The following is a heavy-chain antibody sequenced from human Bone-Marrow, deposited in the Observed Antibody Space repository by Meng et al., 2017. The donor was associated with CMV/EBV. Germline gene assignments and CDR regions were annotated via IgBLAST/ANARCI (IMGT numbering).Heavy chain of an antibody. V-gene: IGHV3-74*01. CDR2: IKGDGSHT. Sequence: GESLKISCTASGFTFSDYWMHWVRQTPGKGLLWVSRIKGDGSHTISGDSVKGRFTISRDNAKNTLYLQMNTLRVEDTAVYYCVRDGHSWNFDYWGQGSLVTVSS. CDR1: GFTFSDYW. D-gene: IGHD6-13*01. J-gene: IGHJ4*02. CDR3: VRDGHSWNFDY.